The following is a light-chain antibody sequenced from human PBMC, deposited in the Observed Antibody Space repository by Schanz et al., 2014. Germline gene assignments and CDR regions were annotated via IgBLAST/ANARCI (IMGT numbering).Light chain of an antibody. J-gene: IGLJ2*01. Sequence: QSALTQPPSASGSPGQSVTISCTGTSSDVGGYNYVAWYQQHPGKAPKLMISDVTRRPSGVPDRFSGSKSDNTASLTVSGLQAEDEADYYCSAYIRTITSVVFGGGTKLTVL. CDR3: SAYIRTITSVV. CDR2: DVT. CDR1: SSDVGGYNY. V-gene: IGLV2-8*01.